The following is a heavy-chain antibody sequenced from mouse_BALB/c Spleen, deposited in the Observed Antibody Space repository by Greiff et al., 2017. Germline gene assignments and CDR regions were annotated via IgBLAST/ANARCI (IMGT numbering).Heavy chain of an antibody. V-gene: IGHV3-2*02. J-gene: IGHJ4*01. CDR3: ARGDGNYAMDY. CDR2: ISYSGST. D-gene: IGHD2-1*01. CDR1: GYSITSDYA. Sequence: DVKLQESGPGLVKPSQSLSLTCTVTGYSITSDYAWNWIRQFPGNKLEWMGYISYSGSTSYNPSLKSRISITRDTSKNQFFLQLNSVTTEDTATYYCARGDGNYAMDYWGQGTSVTVSS.